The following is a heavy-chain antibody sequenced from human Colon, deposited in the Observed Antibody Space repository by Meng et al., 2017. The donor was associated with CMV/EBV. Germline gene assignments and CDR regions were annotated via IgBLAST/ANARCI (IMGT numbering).Heavy chain of an antibody. Sequence: ESLELPCAAPGFTFDDFAMHWVRQVPGKGLEWVSLISWDGGTSYYAYSVKGRFTISRDNTKNSLYLQMDSLRAEDSALYYCAKNFYGSGSRGYGMDVWGQGTTVTVSS. J-gene: IGHJ6*02. V-gene: IGHV3-43D*03. CDR3: AKNFYGSGSRGYGMDV. CDR2: ISWDGGTS. D-gene: IGHD3-10*01. CDR1: GFTFDDFA.